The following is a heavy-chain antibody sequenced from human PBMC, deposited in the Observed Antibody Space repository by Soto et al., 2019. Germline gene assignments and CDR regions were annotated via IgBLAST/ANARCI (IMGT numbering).Heavy chain of an antibody. D-gene: IGHD3-10*01. J-gene: IGHJ3*02. CDR1: GYSFTSYW. CDR2: IDPSDSYT. V-gene: IGHV5-10-1*01. Sequence: GESLKISCKGSGYSFTSYWISWVRQMPGKGLEWMGRIDPSDSYTNYSPSFQGHVTISADKSISTAYLQWSSLKASDTAMYYCARPYGSGSYYPSGAFDIWGQGTMVT. CDR3: ARPYGSGSYYPSGAFDI.